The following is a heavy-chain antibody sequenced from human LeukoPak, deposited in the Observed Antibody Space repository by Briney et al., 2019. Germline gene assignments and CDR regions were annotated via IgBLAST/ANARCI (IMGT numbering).Heavy chain of an antibody. V-gene: IGHV5-51*01. CDR1: GYSFTSYW. D-gene: IGHD2-8*01. CDR3: ARQLPTNSRGYYYYYMDV. CDR2: IYPGDSDT. Sequence: GESLKISCEGSGYSFTSYWIGWVRQMPGKGLEWMGIIYPGDSDTRYSPSFQGQVTISADKSISTAYLQWSSLKASDTAMYYCARQLPTNSRGYYYYYMDVWGKGTTVTVSS. J-gene: IGHJ6*03.